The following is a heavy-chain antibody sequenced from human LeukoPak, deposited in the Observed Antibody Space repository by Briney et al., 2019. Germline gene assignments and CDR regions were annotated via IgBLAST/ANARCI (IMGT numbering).Heavy chain of an antibody. V-gene: IGHV3-53*01. J-gene: IGHJ5*02. Sequence: GGSLRLSCAASGFTVSSNYMSWVRQAPGKGLEWVSVIYSGGSTYYADSVKGRFTISRDNSKNTLYLQMNSLRAEDTAVYYCARDTVLRYFDWLGSPGGFDPWGQGTLVTVSS. CDR2: IYSGGST. CDR3: ARDTVLRYFDWLGSPGGFDP. D-gene: IGHD3-9*01. CDR1: GFTVSSNY.